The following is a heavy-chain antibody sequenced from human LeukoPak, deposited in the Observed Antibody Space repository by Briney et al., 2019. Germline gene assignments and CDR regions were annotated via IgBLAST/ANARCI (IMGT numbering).Heavy chain of an antibody. CDR2: IYYSGST. CDR3: ARDRGWMGYGDYYFDY. J-gene: IGHJ4*02. Sequence: SETLSLTCTVSGGSISSYYWSWIRQPPGKGLEWIGYIYYSGSTNYNPSLKSRVTISVDTSKNQFSLKLSSVTAADTAVYYRARDRGWMGYGDYYFDYWGQGTLVTVFS. D-gene: IGHD4-17*01. CDR1: GGSISSYY. V-gene: IGHV4-59*01.